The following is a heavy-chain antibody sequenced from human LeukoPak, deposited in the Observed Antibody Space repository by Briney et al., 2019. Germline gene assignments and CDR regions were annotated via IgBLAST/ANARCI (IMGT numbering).Heavy chain of an antibody. CDR3: ARGTRGTMVRGVIIRGCWFDP. CDR2: INPNSGGT. J-gene: IGHJ5*02. V-gene: IGHV1-2*02. D-gene: IGHD3-10*01. CDR1: GYTFTAYF. Sequence: ASVKVSCKASGYTFTAYFMHWVRQAPGQGLEWMGWINPNSGGTNYAQKFQGRVTMTRDTSISTAYMELSRLRSDDTAVYYCARGTRGTMVRGVIIRGCWFDPWGQGTLVTVSS.